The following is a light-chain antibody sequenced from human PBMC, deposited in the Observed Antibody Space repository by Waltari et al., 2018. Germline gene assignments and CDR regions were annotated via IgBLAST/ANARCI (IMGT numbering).Light chain of an antibody. Sequence: QSALTQPPSASGSPGQSVTISCTGTSSAVGGYDYVSWYQQHPDKAPKPMISEVTERPSVVPARCSSSESCNTASLTVSGLQAEDEADYYCSSYAGSNLWVVGGGTKLTVL. J-gene: IGLJ3*02. CDR1: SSAVGGYDY. CDR2: EVT. CDR3: SSYAGSNLWV. V-gene: IGLV2-8*01.